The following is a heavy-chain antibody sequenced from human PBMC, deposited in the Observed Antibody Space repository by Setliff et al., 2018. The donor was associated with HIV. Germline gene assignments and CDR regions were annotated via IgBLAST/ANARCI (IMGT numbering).Heavy chain of an antibody. Sequence: SVKVSCKASGGSFSSYGISWVRQAPGQGLEWMGGIIPMYRTANYAQKFQGRVTITAGESTSTAYMELSRLRSDDTAVYYCARGALGGDYAGALDFWGQGTPVTVSS. D-gene: IGHD3-16*01. CDR3: ARGALGGDYAGALDF. J-gene: IGHJ4*01. V-gene: IGHV1-69*13. CDR1: GGSFSSYG. CDR2: IIPMYRTA.